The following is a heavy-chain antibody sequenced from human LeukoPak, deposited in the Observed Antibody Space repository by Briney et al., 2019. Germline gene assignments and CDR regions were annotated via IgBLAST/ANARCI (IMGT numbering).Heavy chain of an antibody. CDR2: ISSSSSYI. J-gene: IGHJ3*02. CDR1: GVTFSSYA. Sequence: GGSLRLSCAASGVTFSSYAMSWVRQAPGKGLEWVSSISSSSSYIYYADSVKGRFTISRDNAKNSLYLQMNSLRAEDTAVYYCARDFGVLQLWEAFDIWGQGTMVTVSS. V-gene: IGHV3-21*01. CDR3: ARDFGVLQLWEAFDI. D-gene: IGHD5-18*01.